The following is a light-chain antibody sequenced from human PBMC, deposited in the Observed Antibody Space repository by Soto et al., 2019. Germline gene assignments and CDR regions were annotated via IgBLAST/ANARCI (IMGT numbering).Light chain of an antibody. V-gene: IGKV1-8*01. CDR3: QQYYSYPLK. CDR1: QGISSY. J-gene: IGKJ1*01. Sequence: AIRMTQSSSSLSASTGDRVTITCRASQGISSYLAWYQQKPGKAPKLLIYAASTLQSGVPSRFSGSGSGTDFTLTISCLQSEDFATYYCQQYYSYPLKFGQGTKVEIK. CDR2: AAS.